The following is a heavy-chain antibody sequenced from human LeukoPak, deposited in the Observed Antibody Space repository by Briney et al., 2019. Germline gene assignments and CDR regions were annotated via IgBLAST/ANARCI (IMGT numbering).Heavy chain of an antibody. Sequence: SGPTLVNPTQTLTLTFTFSGFSLSTSGMCVSWIRQPPGKALEWLARIDWDDDKYYSTSLKTRLTNSKDTSKNQVVLTMTNMDPVYTATYYCARIMVRGVYKDVWGQGTTVTVSS. CDR1: GFSLSTSGMC. V-gene: IGHV2-70*11. J-gene: IGHJ6*02. CDR3: ARIMVRGVYKDV. D-gene: IGHD3-10*01. CDR2: IDWDDDK.